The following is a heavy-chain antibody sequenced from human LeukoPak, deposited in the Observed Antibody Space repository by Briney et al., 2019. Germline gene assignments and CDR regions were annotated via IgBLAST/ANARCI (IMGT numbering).Heavy chain of an antibody. CDR3: ARGSSGSFDY. D-gene: IGHD6-19*01. J-gene: IGHJ4*02. CDR2: TNYRSKWYN. Sequence: QTLSLSCAISGYSVSGNIVAWNWIRQSPSRGLEWLGRTNYRSKWYNDYAVSVRGRITINPDTSKNRFSLQLGSVTPEDTAVYYCARGSSGSFDYWGEGTLVSVSS. V-gene: IGHV6-1*01. CDR1: GYSVSGNIVA.